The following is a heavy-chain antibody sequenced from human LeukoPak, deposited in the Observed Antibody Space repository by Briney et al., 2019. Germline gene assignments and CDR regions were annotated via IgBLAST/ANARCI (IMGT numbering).Heavy chain of an antibody. Sequence: ASVKVSCKASGYTCTSYYMHWVRQAPGQGLEWMGIINPSGGSTNYAQKFQGRVTMTRDLSTSTVYMELSSLRSEDTAVYYCAREWERRLYYWGQGTLVTGSS. V-gene: IGHV1-46*01. D-gene: IGHD1-1*01. J-gene: IGHJ4*02. CDR3: AREWERRLYY. CDR1: GYTCTSYY. CDR2: INPSGGST.